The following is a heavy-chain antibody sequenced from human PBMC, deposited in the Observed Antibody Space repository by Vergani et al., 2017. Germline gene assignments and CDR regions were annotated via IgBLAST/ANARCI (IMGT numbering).Heavy chain of an antibody. Sequence: QVQLQESGPGLVKPSQTLSLTCTVSGGSINSHNYYWSWIRQTPEKGLEWIGGMFHTGEASNSPSLQSRVAFSMDTSKNQFSLQLTSVTAADTAVYFCGVIMVRSPRPDNWFDSWGRGTLVTVSS. CDR2: MFHTGEA. J-gene: IGHJ5*01. D-gene: IGHD3-10*01. CDR1: GGSINSHNYY. CDR3: GVIMVRSPRPDNWFDS. V-gene: IGHV4-30-4*01.